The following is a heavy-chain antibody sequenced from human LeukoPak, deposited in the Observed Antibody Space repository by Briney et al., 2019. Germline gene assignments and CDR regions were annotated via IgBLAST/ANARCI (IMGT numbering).Heavy chain of an antibody. Sequence: GGSLRLSCVASGFTFSSDSMNWVRQAPGKGMEWVSYTDSTSGYIYYADSVKGRFTISRDNAKNSLYLQMNSLRAEDTAMYYCARDTSGSYSITYFDSWGQGALVTVSS. CDR2: TDSTSGYI. J-gene: IGHJ4*02. CDR1: GFTFSSDS. CDR3: ARDTSGSYSITYFDS. D-gene: IGHD3-10*01. V-gene: IGHV3-21*01.